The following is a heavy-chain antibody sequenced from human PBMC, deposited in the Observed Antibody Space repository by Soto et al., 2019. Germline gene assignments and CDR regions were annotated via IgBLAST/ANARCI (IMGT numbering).Heavy chain of an antibody. V-gene: IGHV3-48*03. CDR2: ISSSGSTI. Sequence: EVQLVESGGGLVQPGGSLRLSCAASGFTFSSYEMNWVRQAPGKGLEWVSYISSSGSTIYYADSVKGRFTISRDNAKNSLYLQMNSLRAEDTAVYYCARVHSSWYPYYYYGMDVWGQGTTVTVSS. J-gene: IGHJ6*02. CDR3: ARVHSSWYPYYYYGMDV. D-gene: IGHD6-13*01. CDR1: GFTFSSYE.